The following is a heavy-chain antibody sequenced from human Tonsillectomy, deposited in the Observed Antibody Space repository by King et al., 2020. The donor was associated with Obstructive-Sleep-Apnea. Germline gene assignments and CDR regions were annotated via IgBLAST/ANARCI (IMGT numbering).Heavy chain of an antibody. J-gene: IGHJ4*02. Sequence: VQLVESGGGVVQPGRSLRLSCEASGFIFSSYAMHWVRQAPGKGLEWVALISYDGSDKYYADSVKGRFSISRDNSKNTVYLQMNSLRVEDTAVYYCGRDRSTGWRLFDSWGQGTLVTVSS. D-gene: IGHD6-19*01. CDR2: ISYDGSDK. CDR1: GFIFSSYA. CDR3: GRDRSTGWRLFDS. V-gene: IGHV3-30*04.